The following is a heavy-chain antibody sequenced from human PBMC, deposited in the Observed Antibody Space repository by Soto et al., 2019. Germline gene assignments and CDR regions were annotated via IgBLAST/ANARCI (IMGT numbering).Heavy chain of an antibody. CDR2: IYPGDSDT. CDR1: GYSFTSYW. J-gene: IGHJ6*03. CDR3: ARQGNWNDDHYYYYYMDV. Sequence: GESLKISCKGSGYSFTSYWIGWVRQMPGKGLEWMGIIYPGDSDTRYSPSFQGQVTISADKSISTAYLQWSSLKASDTAMYYCARQGNWNDDHYYYYYMDVWGKGTTVTVSS. D-gene: IGHD1-1*01. V-gene: IGHV5-51*01.